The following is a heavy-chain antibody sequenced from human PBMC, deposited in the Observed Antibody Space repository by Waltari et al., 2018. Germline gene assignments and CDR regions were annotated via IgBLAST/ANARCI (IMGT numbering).Heavy chain of an antibody. CDR1: GFTFNNYA. J-gene: IGHJ4*02. CDR3: ATRPYDSGSYYFDC. D-gene: IGHD3-10*01. Sequence: EVQLSESGGGLVQHGGSLRLSCVASGFTFNNYAMTWVRQAPGKGLEWVSAISGSGSSTHYADSLKGRFTISRDNSRNTLYLQMNTLRVEDTAVYYCATRPYDSGSYYFDCWGQGTLVTVSP. CDR2: ISGSGSST. V-gene: IGHV3-23*01.